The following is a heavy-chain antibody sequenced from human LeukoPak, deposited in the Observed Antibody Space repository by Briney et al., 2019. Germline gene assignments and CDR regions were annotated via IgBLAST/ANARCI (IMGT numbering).Heavy chain of an antibody. CDR2: ISYDGSNK. D-gene: IGHD3-22*01. CDR3: ARAYHYYDSSGYGYNYYYGMDV. CDR1: GFTFSSYA. V-gene: IGHV3-30-3*01. Sequence: GGSLRLSCAASGFTFSSYAMHWVRQAPGKGLEWVAVISYDGSNKYYADSVKGRFTIPRDNSKNTLYLQMNSLRAEDTAVYYCARAYHYYDSSGYGYNYYYGMDVWGQGTTVTVSS. J-gene: IGHJ6*02.